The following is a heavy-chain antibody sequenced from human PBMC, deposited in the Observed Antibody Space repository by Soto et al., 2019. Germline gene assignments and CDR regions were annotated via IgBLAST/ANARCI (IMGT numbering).Heavy chain of an antibody. CDR1: GFIFSSYA. D-gene: IGHD2-15*01. V-gene: IGHV3-23*01. CDR2: FTSDGAI. CDR3: AKVSRDGSQVA. Sequence: EVQLLESGGGLVQPGGSLRLSCAASGFIFSSYAMSWVRQAPGKGLEWVSTFTSDGAIYYADSVRARFTISRDNSKNTLFLQTNSLRAEDTGLYYCAKVSRDGSQVAWGQGTLVTVSS. J-gene: IGHJ5*02.